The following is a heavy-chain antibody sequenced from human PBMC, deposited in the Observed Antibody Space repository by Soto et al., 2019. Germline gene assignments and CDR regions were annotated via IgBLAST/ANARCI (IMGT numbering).Heavy chain of an antibody. CDR2: FDPEDGET. V-gene: IGHV1-24*01. D-gene: IGHD2-2*01. Sequence: VASVKVSCKVSGYTLTELSMHWVRQAPGKGLEWMGGFDPEDGETIYAQKFQGRVTMTEDTSTDTAYMELSSLRSEDTAVYYCATAQYGGRVDYFDYWGQGTLVTVSS. J-gene: IGHJ4*02. CDR3: ATAQYGGRVDYFDY. CDR1: GYTLTELS.